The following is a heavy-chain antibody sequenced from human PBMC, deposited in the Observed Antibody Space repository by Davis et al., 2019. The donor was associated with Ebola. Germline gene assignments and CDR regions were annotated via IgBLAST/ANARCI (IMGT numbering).Heavy chain of an antibody. CDR2: IYHTGSI. J-gene: IGHJ5*02. CDR3: ARGTAYGGNSVWFDP. CDR1: RGSISSNNW. D-gene: IGHD4-23*01. Sequence: SETLSLTCDVSRGSISSNNWWSWVRQPPGKGLEWLGEIYHTGSIKYNPSLDSRVSISVDKSRNQFSLMLSSVTAADTAVYYCARGTAYGGNSVWFDPWGQGTLVTVSS. V-gene: IGHV4-4*02.